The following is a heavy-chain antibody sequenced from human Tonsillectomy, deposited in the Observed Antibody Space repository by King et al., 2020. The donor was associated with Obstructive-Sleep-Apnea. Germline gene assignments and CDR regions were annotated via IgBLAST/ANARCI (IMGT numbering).Heavy chain of an antibody. Sequence: QLQESGPGLVKPSGTLSLTCAVSGGSISSSNWWNWVRQPPGKGLEWVGEISHSGSTNYNPSLKSRVTISMDKSNNHFSLKLSSVTAADTAVYYCARVERGGNDHKRDAFDFWGQGTMVTVSS. CDR1: GGSISSSNW. CDR3: ARVERGGNDHKRDAFDF. CDR2: ISHSGST. D-gene: IGHD3-10*01. V-gene: IGHV4-4*02. J-gene: IGHJ3*01.